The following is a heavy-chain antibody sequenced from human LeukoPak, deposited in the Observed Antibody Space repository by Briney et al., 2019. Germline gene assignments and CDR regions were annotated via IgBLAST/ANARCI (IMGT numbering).Heavy chain of an antibody. CDR2: MSYSETT. J-gene: IGHJ4*02. CDR3: ANRGIYGYFNY. Sequence: KPSETLSLTCTVTGGSITDSTYYWGWVRQPPGKGLEWIGSMSYSETTYYNPSLKSRVLISADTSKNQFSLRLTSVTAADTAVYYCANRGIYGYFNYWGQGTLVTVSS. V-gene: IGHV4-39*01. CDR1: GGSITDSTYY. D-gene: IGHD3-10*01.